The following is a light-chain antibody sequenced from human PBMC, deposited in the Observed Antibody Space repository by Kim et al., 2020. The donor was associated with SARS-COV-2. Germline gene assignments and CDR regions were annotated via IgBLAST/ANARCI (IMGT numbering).Light chain of an antibody. CDR1: QSVRTY. CDR3: QHRSSWPT. V-gene: IGKV3-11*01. J-gene: IGKJ5*01. CDR2: DAS. Sequence: EIVLTQSPATLSLSPGERATLSCRASQSVRTYLAWYQQKPGQSPRLLIYDASNRATGIPARFSGSGSGTDFTLTISSLKPEDFAVYYCQHRSSWPTFGQGTRLEIK.